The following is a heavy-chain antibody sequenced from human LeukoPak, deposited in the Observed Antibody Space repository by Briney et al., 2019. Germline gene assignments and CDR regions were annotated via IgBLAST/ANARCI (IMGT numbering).Heavy chain of an antibody. CDR2: ISADNGNT. Sequence: ASVKVSCKASDYTFASYGISWVRQAPGQGLEWMGWISADNGNTNSAQKFQGRVIMTRDTSTSTAYMELRSLRSEDTAVYYCATDSMARGVIGPNYFDYWGQGTLVTVSS. CDR3: ATDSMARGVIGPNYFDY. J-gene: IGHJ4*02. CDR1: DYTFASYG. V-gene: IGHV1-18*01. D-gene: IGHD3-10*01.